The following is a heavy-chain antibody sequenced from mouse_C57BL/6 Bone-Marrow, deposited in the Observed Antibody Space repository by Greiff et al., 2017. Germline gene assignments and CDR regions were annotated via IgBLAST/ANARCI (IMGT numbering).Heavy chain of an antibody. J-gene: IGHJ4*01. CDR3: TGLYGSSYGAMDY. Sequence: QVQLKQSGAELVRPGASVTLSCKASGYTFTDYEMHWVKQTPVHGLEWIGAIDPETGGTAYNQKFKGKAILTADKSSSTAYMELRSLTSEDSAVYYCTGLYGSSYGAMDYWGQGTSVTVSS. V-gene: IGHV1-15*01. CDR2: IDPETGGT. D-gene: IGHD1-1*01. CDR1: GYTFTDYE.